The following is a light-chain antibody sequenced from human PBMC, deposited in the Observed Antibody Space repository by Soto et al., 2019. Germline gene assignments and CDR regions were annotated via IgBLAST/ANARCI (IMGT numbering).Light chain of an antibody. CDR3: GTWDSSLSAWV. J-gene: IGLJ3*02. CDR2: ENN. Sequence: QSVLTQPPSVSAAPGQKVTISCSGSSSNIGNNYVSWYQQLPGTAPKLLIYENNKRHPGIPDRFSGSKSGTSASLGITGLQTGDEADYYCGTWDSSLSAWVFGGGTKLTVL. V-gene: IGLV1-51*02. CDR1: SSNIGNNY.